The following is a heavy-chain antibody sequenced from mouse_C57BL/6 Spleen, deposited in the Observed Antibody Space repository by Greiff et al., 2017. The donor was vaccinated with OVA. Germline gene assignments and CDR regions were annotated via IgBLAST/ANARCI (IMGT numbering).Heavy chain of an antibody. Sequence: QVQLQQPGAELVKPGASVKMSCKASGYTFTSYWLTWVKQRPGQGLEWIGDIYPGSGSTNYNEKFKSKATLTVDTSSSTAYMQLSSLTSEDSAVYYCAREEDYDVGGYYAMDYWGQGTSVTVSS. CDR2: IYPGSGST. V-gene: IGHV1-55*01. CDR3: AREEDYDVGGYYAMDY. J-gene: IGHJ4*01. CDR1: GYTFTSYW. D-gene: IGHD2-4*01.